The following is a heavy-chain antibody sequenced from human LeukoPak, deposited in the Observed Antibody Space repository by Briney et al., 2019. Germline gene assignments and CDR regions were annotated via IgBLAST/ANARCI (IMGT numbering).Heavy chain of an antibody. J-gene: IGHJ4*02. D-gene: IGHD3-3*01. Sequence: SETLSLTCTVSGGSISSNSYYWGWIRQPPGKGLEWIGSIYYSGSTYYNPSLKSRVTISVDTSKNQFSLKLSSVTAADTAVYYCARLPSDFWSGYPMLYFDYWGQGTLVTVSS. CDR3: ARLPSDFWSGYPMLYFDY. V-gene: IGHV4-39*01. CDR2: IYYSGST. CDR1: GGSISSNSYY.